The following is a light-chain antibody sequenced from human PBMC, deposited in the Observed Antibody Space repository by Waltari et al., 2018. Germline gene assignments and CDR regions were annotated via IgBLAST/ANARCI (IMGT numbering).Light chain of an antibody. CDR3: QQSYSTRYT. Sequence: DIQMTQSPSSLSASVGDRVTITCRASHSISSNLNWYQQKPGKAPKLLIYAASSLLSGVPSRFRGSGSGTDFTLTISSLQPEDFATYYCQQSYSTRYTFGQGTKLEIK. CDR2: AAS. CDR1: HSISSN. V-gene: IGKV1-39*01. J-gene: IGKJ2*01.